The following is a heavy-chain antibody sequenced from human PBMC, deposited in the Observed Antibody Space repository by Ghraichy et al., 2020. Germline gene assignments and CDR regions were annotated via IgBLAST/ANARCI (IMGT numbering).Heavy chain of an antibody. Sequence: GGSLRLSCAASGFTFSSYSMNWVRQAPGKGLEWVSYISSSSSTIYYADTVKGRFTISRDNAMNSLYLQMNSLRDEDTAVYYCARDRQGYCSSTSCHKGFDYWGQGTLVTVSS. J-gene: IGHJ4*02. D-gene: IGHD2-2*02. V-gene: IGHV3-48*02. CDR2: ISSSSSTI. CDR1: GFTFSSYS. CDR3: ARDRQGYCSSTSCHKGFDY.